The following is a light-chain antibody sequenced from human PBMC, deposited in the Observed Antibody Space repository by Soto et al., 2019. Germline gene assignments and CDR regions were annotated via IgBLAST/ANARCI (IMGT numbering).Light chain of an antibody. V-gene: IGKV1-5*03. CDR1: QSISSW. CDR2: KAS. CDR3: QHYISSPWT. J-gene: IGKJ1*01. Sequence: DIQMTQSPSTLSASVGDRVTITCRASQSISSWLAWYQQKPGKAPNLLIYKASSLQSGVPSRFSGSGSGTEFTLTISSLHPDDFAPYYCQHYISSPWTFGQGTKVEIK.